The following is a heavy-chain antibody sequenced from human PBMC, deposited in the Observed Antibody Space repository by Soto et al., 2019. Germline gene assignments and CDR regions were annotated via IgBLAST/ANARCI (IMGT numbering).Heavy chain of an antibody. Sequence: QVQLQESGPGLVKPSQTLSLTCTVSGGSISSGGYYWSWIRQHPGKGLEWIGYIYYSGSTYYNPSLKSRVTISVDTSKSQFSLKLSSVTAADTAVYYCASKITGTSWYFDLWGRGTLVTVSS. J-gene: IGHJ2*01. CDR1: GGSISSGGYY. V-gene: IGHV4-31*03. D-gene: IGHD6-13*01. CDR2: IYYSGST. CDR3: ASKITGTSWYFDL.